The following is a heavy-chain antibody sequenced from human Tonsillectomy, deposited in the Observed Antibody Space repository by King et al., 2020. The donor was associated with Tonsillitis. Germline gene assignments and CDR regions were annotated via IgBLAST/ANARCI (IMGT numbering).Heavy chain of an antibody. V-gene: IGHV1-69*01. CDR3: ASGQQLVYLLYYMDL. CDR1: GGTFTNYA. D-gene: IGHD6-6*01. J-gene: IGHJ6*03. Sequence: QLVQSGAEVKKPGSSVKVSCKASGGTFTNYAFSWVRQAPGQGLEWMGGIIPIFQTANYAQKFQGRVTITADEPTTTVYMELSSLRSEDTAIYYCASGQQLVYLLYYMDLWGKGTTVTVSS. CDR2: IIPIFQTA.